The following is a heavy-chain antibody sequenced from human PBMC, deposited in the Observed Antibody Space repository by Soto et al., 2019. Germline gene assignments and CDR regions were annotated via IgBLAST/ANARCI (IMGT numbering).Heavy chain of an antibody. J-gene: IGHJ1*01. D-gene: IGHD2-2*01. Sequence: PSETLSLTCAVYGGSLSAYYWSWIRQPPGKGLEWIGEINPSGTTNYNPSLKSRVTISVDTSKNQFSLKLSSVTAADTAVYHCALAPAAHILHWGQGTLVPVSS. CDR1: GGSLSAYY. CDR3: ALAPAAHILH. CDR2: INPSGTT. V-gene: IGHV4-34*01.